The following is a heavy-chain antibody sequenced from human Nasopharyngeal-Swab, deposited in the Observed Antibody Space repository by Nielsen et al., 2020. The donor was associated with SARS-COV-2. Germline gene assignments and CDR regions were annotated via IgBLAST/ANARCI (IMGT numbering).Heavy chain of an antibody. CDR2: IYYSGST. Sequence: WIRQPPGKGLEWIGSIYYSGSTYYNPSLKSRVTISVDTSKNQFSLKLSSVTAADTAVYYCARQGTRCSGGSCYWDAFDIWGQGTMGTVSS. V-gene: IGHV4-39*01. CDR3: ARQGTRCSGGSCYWDAFDI. J-gene: IGHJ3*02. D-gene: IGHD2-15*01.